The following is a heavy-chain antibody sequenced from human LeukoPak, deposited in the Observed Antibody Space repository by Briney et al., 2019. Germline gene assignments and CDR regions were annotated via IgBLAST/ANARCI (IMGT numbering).Heavy chain of an antibody. D-gene: IGHD1-26*01. Sequence: SETLSLTCTVSGGSINNYYWSWIRQPAGKALEWIGHIYSDGRTNYNPSLQSRVTMSVDTSSSHLSLVLTSVTAADTAVYYCATRRVGAAYFDYWGQGTLVTVSS. V-gene: IGHV4-4*07. CDR3: ATRRVGAAYFDY. CDR2: IYSDGRT. CDR1: GGSINNYY. J-gene: IGHJ4*02.